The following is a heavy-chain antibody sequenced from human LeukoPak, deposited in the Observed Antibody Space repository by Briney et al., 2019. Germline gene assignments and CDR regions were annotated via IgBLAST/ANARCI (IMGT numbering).Heavy chain of an antibody. CDR1: GLTFSIYA. CDR3: AKEGPMGVVPAATFFDY. CDR2: ISYDGSNK. D-gene: IGHD2-2*01. Sequence: GGSLRLSCAASGLTFSIYAMHWVRQAPGKGPEWVAAISYDGSNKYYADSVKGRFTISRDNSKNTLYLQMNSLRAEDTAVYYCAKEGPMGVVPAATFFDYWGQGTLVTVSS. V-gene: IGHV3-30*04. J-gene: IGHJ4*02.